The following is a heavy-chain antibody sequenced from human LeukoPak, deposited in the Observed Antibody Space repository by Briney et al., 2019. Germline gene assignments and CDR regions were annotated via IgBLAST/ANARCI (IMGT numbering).Heavy chain of an antibody. Sequence: GGSLRLSCAASGFTFSSYSMNWVRQAPGKGPECGSSISSSSSYIYYADSVKGRFTISRDNAKNSLYLQMNSLRAEDTAVYYCASDLYCSSTSCYTYWGQGTLVTVSS. J-gene: IGHJ4*02. CDR3: ASDLYCSSTSCYTY. CDR1: GFTFSSYS. CDR2: ISSSSSYI. D-gene: IGHD2-2*02. V-gene: IGHV3-21*01.